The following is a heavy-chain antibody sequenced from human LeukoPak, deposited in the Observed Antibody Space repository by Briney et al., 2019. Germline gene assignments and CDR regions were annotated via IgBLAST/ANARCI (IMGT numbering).Heavy chain of an antibody. CDR2: TYYRSKWYN. CDR3: ARGPGGRFDY. D-gene: IGHD3-16*01. J-gene: IGHJ4*02. Sequence: SQTPSLTCAISGDSVSGNSTAWNWIRQSPSRGLEWLGRTYYRSKWYNDYAISVKSRITINPDTSKNQFSLQLNSVTPEDTALYYCARGPGGRFDYWGQGTLVTVSS. V-gene: IGHV6-1*01. CDR1: GDSVSGNSTA.